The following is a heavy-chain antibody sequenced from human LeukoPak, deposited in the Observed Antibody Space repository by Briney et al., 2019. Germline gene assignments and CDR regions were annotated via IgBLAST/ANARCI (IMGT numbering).Heavy chain of an antibody. J-gene: IGHJ4*02. V-gene: IGHV1-69*05. D-gene: IGHD5-24*01. CDR1: GGTFSSYA. CDR2: IIPIFGTA. Sequence: GSSVKVSCKASGGTFSSYAISWVRQAPGQGLEWMGGIIPIFGTANYAQKFQGRVTITTDESTSTAYMELSSLRSEDTAVYYCAREGRDGYNSPYDYWGQGTLVTVSS. CDR3: AREGRDGYNSPYDY.